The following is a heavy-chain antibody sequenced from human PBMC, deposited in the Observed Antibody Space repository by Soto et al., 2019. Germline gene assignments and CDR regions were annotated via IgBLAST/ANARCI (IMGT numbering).Heavy chain of an antibody. CDR2: IYYSGST. J-gene: IGHJ4*02. CDR1: GGSISSGGYY. V-gene: IGHV4-31*03. D-gene: IGHD2-15*01. CDR3: ARVAVVAAYPDY. Sequence: SETLSLTCTVSGGSISSGGYYWSWIRQHPGKGLEWIGYIYYSGSTYYNPSLKSRVTISVDTSKNQFSLKLSSVTAADTAVYYCARVAVVAAYPDYWGQGTLVTVSS.